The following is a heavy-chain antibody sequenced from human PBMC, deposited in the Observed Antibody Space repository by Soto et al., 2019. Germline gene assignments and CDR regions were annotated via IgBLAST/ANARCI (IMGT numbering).Heavy chain of an antibody. Sequence: ASVKGSCKASGYTFTGYYMHWVRQAPGQGLEWMGWINPNSGGTNYAQKFQGWVTMTRDTSISTAYMELSRLRSDDTAVYYCARENSKQLGKGTGYYYYYYMDVWGKGTTVTVSS. CDR3: ARENSKQLGKGTGYYYYYYMDV. V-gene: IGHV1-2*04. CDR1: GYTFTGYY. D-gene: IGHD6-6*01. CDR2: INPNSGGT. J-gene: IGHJ6*03.